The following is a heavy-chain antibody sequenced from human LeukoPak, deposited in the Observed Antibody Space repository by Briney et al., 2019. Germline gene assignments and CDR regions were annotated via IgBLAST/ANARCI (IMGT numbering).Heavy chain of an antibody. Sequence: GGSLRLSCAASGFTFSNAWMTWVRQAPGKGPEWVGRIKSKTDGGTTEYAASVRGRFIISRDDSKNTLYLQMNSLKTEDTAVYYCTTILWEPPNYYYGMDVWGQGTTVTVSS. CDR1: GFTFSNAW. D-gene: IGHD1-26*01. CDR2: IKSKTDGGTT. J-gene: IGHJ6*02. CDR3: TTILWEPPNYYYGMDV. V-gene: IGHV3-15*01.